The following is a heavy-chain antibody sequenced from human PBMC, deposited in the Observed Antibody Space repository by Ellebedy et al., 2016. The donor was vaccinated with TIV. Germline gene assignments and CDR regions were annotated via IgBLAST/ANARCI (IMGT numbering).Heavy chain of an antibody. CDR2: INPSAGST. V-gene: IGHV1-46*01. J-gene: IGHJ4*02. Sequence: ASVKVSCKTSGYTFTGYYMQWVRQAPGQGLEWMGIINPSAGSTRYAQKFQGRVTLTRDRSTSTVYMEVSSLRSEDTAVYYCARGRGYSGPRDYFDNWGQGTLVTVSS. CDR1: GYTFTGYY. CDR3: ARGRGYSGPRDYFDN. D-gene: IGHD5-12*01.